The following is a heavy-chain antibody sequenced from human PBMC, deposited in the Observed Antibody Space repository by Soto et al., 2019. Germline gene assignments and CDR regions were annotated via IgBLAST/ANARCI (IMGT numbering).Heavy chain of an antibody. CDR3: ARVWRYGSGRAINCYYYMDV. CDR1: GFTFSSYA. J-gene: IGHJ6*03. CDR2: ISGSAATT. V-gene: IGHV3-23*01. Sequence: GGSLRLSCAASGFTFSSYAMNWVRQAPGKGLEWVSAISGSAATTHFADSVKGRFTISRDNAKNSLYLQMNSLRAEDTAVYYCARVWRYGSGRAINCYYYMDVWGKGTTVTVSS. D-gene: IGHD3-10*01.